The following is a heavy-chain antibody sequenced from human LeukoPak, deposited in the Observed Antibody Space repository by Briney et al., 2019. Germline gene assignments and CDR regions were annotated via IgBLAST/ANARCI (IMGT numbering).Heavy chain of an antibody. CDR2: ISRSGDYT. V-gene: IGHV3-23*01. J-gene: IGHJ4*02. D-gene: IGHD4-17*01. CDR1: GFNFGGYV. CDR3: AKDRDDSGDYAFDY. Sequence: GGSLRLSCAASGFNFGGYVMSWVRQAPGKGLEWVSVISRSGDYTKYADSVKGRFTISRDNSKSTLSLQVSGLRAEDTAKYYCAKDRDDSGDYAFDYWGQGILVSVSS.